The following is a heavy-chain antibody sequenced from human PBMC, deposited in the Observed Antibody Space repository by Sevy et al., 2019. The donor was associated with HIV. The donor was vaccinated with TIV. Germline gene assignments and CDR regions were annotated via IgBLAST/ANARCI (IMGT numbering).Heavy chain of an antibody. CDR1: GFTFSNYG. Sequence: GGSLRLSCVASGFTFSNYGMHWVRQAPGKGLEWVAFIHSDGTNQYSKDSVKGRFTISRDNAKKTLYLQMNSLRPADTAMYFCSSRDYGDAIDYWGQGTPVTVSS. J-gene: IGHJ4*02. V-gene: IGHV3-30*02. CDR2: IHSDGTNQ. D-gene: IGHD4-17*01. CDR3: SSRDYGDAIDY.